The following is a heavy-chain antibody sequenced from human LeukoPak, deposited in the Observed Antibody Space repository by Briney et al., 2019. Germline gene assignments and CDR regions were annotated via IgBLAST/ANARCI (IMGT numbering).Heavy chain of an antibody. CDR3: ARLAHGAASVGDRFDS. CDR2: IENNGSA. V-gene: IGHV4-39*01. Sequence: PSETLSLTCTVSGDSSSGDVYFWGWIRQTPEKGREWISYIENNGSANYNPSLKSRITLSVDMSQNQFYLQLSPVTAADTAVYYCARLAHGAASVGDRFDSWGRGTLVSVSS. D-gene: IGHD6-13*01. CDR1: GDSSSGDVYF. J-gene: IGHJ4*02.